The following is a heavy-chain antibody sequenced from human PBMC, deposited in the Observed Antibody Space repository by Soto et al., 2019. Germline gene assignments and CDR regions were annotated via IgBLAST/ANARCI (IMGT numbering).Heavy chain of an antibody. D-gene: IGHD3-10*01. CDR2: ISGSGGST. J-gene: IGHJ4*02. V-gene: IGHV3-23*01. Sequence: GGSLRLSCAASGFTFSSYAMSWVRQAPGKGLEWVSAISGSGGSTYYADSVKGRFTISRDNSKNTLYLQMNSLRAEDTAVYYCAKDLWFGEFRPNFDYWGQGTLVTVSS. CDR1: GFTFSSYA. CDR3: AKDLWFGEFRPNFDY.